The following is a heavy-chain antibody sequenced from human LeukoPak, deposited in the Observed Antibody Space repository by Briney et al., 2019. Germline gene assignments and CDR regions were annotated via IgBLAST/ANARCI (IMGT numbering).Heavy chain of an antibody. CDR1: GGSFSGYY. CDR3: ARGPGDYVWGSYRRFDY. D-gene: IGHD3-16*02. CDR2: INHSGST. Sequence: SETLSLTCAVYGGSFSGYYWSWIRQPPGKGLEWIGEINHSGSTNYNPSLKSRVTISVDTSKNQISLKLSSVTAADTAVYYCARGPGDYVWGSYRRFDYWGQGTLVTVSS. V-gene: IGHV4-34*01. J-gene: IGHJ4*02.